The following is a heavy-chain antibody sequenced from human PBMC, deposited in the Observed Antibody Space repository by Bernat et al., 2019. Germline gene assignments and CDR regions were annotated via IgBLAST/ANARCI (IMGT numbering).Heavy chain of an antibody. CDR1: GFTFSSYW. J-gene: IGHJ6*04. CDR3: ARALPQRVLLWFRESSVMDV. D-gene: IGHD3-10*01. Sequence: EVQLVESGGGLVQPGGSLRRSCAASGFTFSSYWMSWVRQAPGKGLEWVANIKQDGSEKYYVDSGKGRFTSSRDNAKNSLYLKMNSLRAEDTAVYYCARALPQRVLLWFRESSVMDVWGKGTTVTVSS. CDR2: IKQDGSEK. V-gene: IGHV3-7*03.